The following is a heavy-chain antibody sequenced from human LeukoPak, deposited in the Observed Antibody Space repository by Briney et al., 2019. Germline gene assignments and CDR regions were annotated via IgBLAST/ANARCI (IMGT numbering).Heavy chain of an antibody. V-gene: IGHV3-15*01. J-gene: IGHJ4*02. CDR2: IKSKTDGGTT. CDR3: AKGGGTYDSSGPLGH. CDR1: GFTFSNAW. Sequence: PGGSLRLSCAASGFTFSNAWMSWVRQAPGKGLEWVGRIKSKTDGGTTDYAAPVKGRFTISRDDSKNTLYLQMNSLTADDTAVYHCAKGGGTYDSSGPLGHWGQGTLVTVSS. D-gene: IGHD3-22*01.